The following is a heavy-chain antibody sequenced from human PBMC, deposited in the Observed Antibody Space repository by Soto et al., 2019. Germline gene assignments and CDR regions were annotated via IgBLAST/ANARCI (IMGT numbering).Heavy chain of an antibody. Sequence: SETLSLTCTVSGGSISSYYWSWIRQPPGKGLEWIGYIYYSGSTNYNPSLKSRVTISVDTSKNQFSLKLSSVTAADTAVYYCATSLMYCISTSCYSWGQGTLVTVSS. V-gene: IGHV4-59*01. CDR3: ATSLMYCISTSCYS. J-gene: IGHJ5*02. CDR1: GGSISSYY. CDR2: IYYSGST. D-gene: IGHD2-2*01.